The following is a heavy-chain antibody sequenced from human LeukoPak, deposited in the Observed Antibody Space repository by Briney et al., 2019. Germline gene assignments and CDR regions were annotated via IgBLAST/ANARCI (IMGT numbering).Heavy chain of an antibody. V-gene: IGHV7-4-1*02. Sequence: ASVKVSCKASGYTFTSYAMNWVRRAPGQGLEWMGWINTNTGNPTYAQGFTGRFVFSLDTSVTTAYLQISSLKAEDTAVYYCARDLTPDIATTGLFDSWGQGSLVTVSS. J-gene: IGHJ4*02. CDR3: ARDLTPDIATTGLFDS. CDR1: GYTFTSYA. CDR2: INTNTGNP. D-gene: IGHD6-13*01.